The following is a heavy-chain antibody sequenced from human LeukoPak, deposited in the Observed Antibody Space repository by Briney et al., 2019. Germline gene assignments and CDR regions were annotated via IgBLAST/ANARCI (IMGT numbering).Heavy chain of an antibody. CDR3: ARDFVPETTGGGWFY. V-gene: IGHV3-66*01. CDR1: GFTVSSNY. Sequence: GGSLRLSCAASGFTVSSNYMSWVRQAPGKGLEWVSVVYSGGSTYYADSVKGRFTISRDNSKNTLYLQMNSLRAEDTAVYYCARDFVPETTGGGWFYWGQGTLVTVSS. J-gene: IGHJ4*02. CDR2: VYSGGST. D-gene: IGHD1-1*01.